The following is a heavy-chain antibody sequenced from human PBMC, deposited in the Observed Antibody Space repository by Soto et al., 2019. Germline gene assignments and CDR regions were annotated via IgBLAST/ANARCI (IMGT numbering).Heavy chain of an antibody. J-gene: IGHJ5*02. CDR1: GGSISSYY. CDR2: IYYSGST. Sequence: PSETLSLTCTVSGGSISSYYWSWIRQPPGKGLEWIGYIYYSGSTNYNPSLKSRVTISVDTSKYQFSLKLSSVTAADTAVYYCARATNWFDPWGQGTLVTVSS. V-gene: IGHV4-59*01. CDR3: ARATNWFDP.